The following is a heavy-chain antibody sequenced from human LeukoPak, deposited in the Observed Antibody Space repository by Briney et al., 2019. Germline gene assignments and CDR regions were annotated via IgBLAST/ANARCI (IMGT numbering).Heavy chain of an antibody. CDR1: GYSISSGYY. CDR2: IYHSGST. V-gene: IGHV4-38-2*02. J-gene: IGHJ5*02. Sequence: SETLSLTCTVSGYSISSGYYWGWIRQPPGKGLEWIGSIYHSGSTYYNPSLKSRVTISVDTSKNQFSLKLSSVTAADTAVYYCARDAGYWSRSGWFDPWGQGTLVTVSS. D-gene: IGHD3-10*01. CDR3: ARDAGYWSRSGWFDP.